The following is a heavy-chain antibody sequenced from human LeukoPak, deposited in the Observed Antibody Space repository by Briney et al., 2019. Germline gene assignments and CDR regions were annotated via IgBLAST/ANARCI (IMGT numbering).Heavy chain of an antibody. V-gene: IGHV3-21*01. J-gene: IGHJ4*02. CDR2: ISSSSSHR. CDR1: GFTFSTYS. CDR3: ALGYDILTGRFDY. D-gene: IGHD3-9*01. Sequence: GGSLRLSCAASGFTFSTYSMNWVRQAPGKGLGWVSSISSSSSHRYYADSVKGRFTISRDNAKNSLYLQMNSLRAEDTAVYYCALGYDILTGRFDYWGQGTLVTVSS.